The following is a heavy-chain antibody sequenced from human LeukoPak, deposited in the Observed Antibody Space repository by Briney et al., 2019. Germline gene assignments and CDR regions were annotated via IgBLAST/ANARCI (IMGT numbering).Heavy chain of an antibody. V-gene: IGHV4-59*01. CDR2: IYSSGST. D-gene: IGHD3-10*01. CDR1: GGSISSYY. CDR3: ARAYYYGSGSYGLDY. Sequence: SETLSLTCTVSGGSISSYYWSWIRQPPGKGLEWIGYIYSSGSTNYNPSLKSRLTISVDASKNQFSLKLTSVTAADTAVYYCARAYYYGSGSYGLDYWGQGALVTVSS. J-gene: IGHJ4*02.